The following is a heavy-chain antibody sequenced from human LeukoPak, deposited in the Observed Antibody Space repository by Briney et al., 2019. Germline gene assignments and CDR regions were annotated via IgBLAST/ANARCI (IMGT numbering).Heavy chain of an antibody. CDR1: GFTFSSYA. D-gene: IGHD4-17*01. CDR2: ISYDGSNK. CDR3: ARDEPDYGDYGLFDY. Sequence: PGGSLRLSCAASGFTFSSYAMHWVRQAPGKGLEWVAVISYDGSNKYYADSVKGRFTISRDNSKNTLYLQMNSLRAEDTAVHYCARDEPDYGDYGLFDYWGQGTLVTVSS. J-gene: IGHJ4*02. V-gene: IGHV3-30*04.